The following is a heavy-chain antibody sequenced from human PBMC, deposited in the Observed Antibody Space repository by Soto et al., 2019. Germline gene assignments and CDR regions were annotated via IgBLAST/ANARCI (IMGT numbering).Heavy chain of an antibody. CDR3: ARGTWIQLWLRARPFDY. CDR2: INHSGST. J-gene: IGHJ4*02. V-gene: IGHV4-34*01. Sequence: SETLSLTCAVYGGSFSGYYWSWIRQPPGKGLEWIGEINHSGSTNYNPSLKSRVTISVDTSKNQFSLKLSSVTAADTAVYYCARGTWIQLWLRARPFDYWGQGTLVTVSS. D-gene: IGHD5-18*01. CDR1: GGSFSGYY.